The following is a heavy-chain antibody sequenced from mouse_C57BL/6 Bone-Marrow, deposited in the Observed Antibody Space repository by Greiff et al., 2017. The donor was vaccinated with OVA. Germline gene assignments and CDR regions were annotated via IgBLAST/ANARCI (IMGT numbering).Heavy chain of an antibody. CDR2: INPYNGET. V-gene: IGHV1-20*01. J-gene: IGHJ4*01. CDR1: GYSFTGYF. CDR3: ARFYGYDGDAMDY. D-gene: IGHD2-2*01. Sequence: EVQLQQSGPELVKPGDSVKISCKASGYSFTGYFMNWVMQSHGKSLEWIGRINPYNGETFYNQKFKGKATLTVDKSSSTAHMELRSLTSEDSAVYYCARFYGYDGDAMDYWGQGTSVTVSS.